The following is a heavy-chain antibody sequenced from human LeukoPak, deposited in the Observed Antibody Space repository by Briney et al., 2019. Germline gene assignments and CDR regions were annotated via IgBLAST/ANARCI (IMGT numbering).Heavy chain of an antibody. Sequence: SETLSLTCTVSGGSISSYYWSWIRQPPGKGLEWIGYIYYSGSTNYNPSLKSRVTISVDTSKNQFSLKLSSVTAADTAVYYCARRQTYYDFWSGYYSAHYYYYYGMDVWGQGTTVTVSS. CDR3: ARRQTYYDFWSGYYSAHYYYYYGMDV. D-gene: IGHD3-3*01. CDR1: GGSISSYY. J-gene: IGHJ6*02. CDR2: IYYSGST. V-gene: IGHV4-59*12.